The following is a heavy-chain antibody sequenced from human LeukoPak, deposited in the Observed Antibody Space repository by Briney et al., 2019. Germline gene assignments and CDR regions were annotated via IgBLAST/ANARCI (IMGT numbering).Heavy chain of an antibody. Sequence: GGSLRLSCAASGFTFSSYAMSWVRQAPGKGLEWVSAISGGGGSTHYADSVKGRFTISRDNSKNTLYLQMGSLRAEDMAVYYCARVGDNDAFDIWGQGTMVTVSS. CDR3: ARVGDNDAFDI. CDR1: GFTFSSYA. CDR2: ISGGGGST. J-gene: IGHJ3*02. V-gene: IGHV3-23*01. D-gene: IGHD4-17*01.